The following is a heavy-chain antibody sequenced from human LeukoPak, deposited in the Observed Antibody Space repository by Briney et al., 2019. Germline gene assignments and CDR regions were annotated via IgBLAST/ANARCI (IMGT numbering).Heavy chain of an antibody. D-gene: IGHD2-2*01. V-gene: IGHV3-21*01. CDR2: ISSSSSYI. Sequence: GGSLRLSCAASGFTFSSYSMNWVRQAPGKGLEWVSSISSSSSYIYYAGSVKGRFTISRDNAKNSLYLQMNSLRAEDTAVYYCARPYSVQLLSSWFDPWGQGTLVTVSS. J-gene: IGHJ5*02. CDR1: GFTFSSYS. CDR3: ARPYSVQLLSSWFDP.